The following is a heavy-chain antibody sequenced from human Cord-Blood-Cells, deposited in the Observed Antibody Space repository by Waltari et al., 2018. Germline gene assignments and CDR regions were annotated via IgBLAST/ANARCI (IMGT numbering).Heavy chain of an antibody. D-gene: IGHD6-13*01. CDR2: FDPEEGET. Sequence: QVQLVQSGAEVKKPGASVTVSCKVSGYTLTELSMHWVRQAPGKGLEWMGGFDPEEGETIYAQKFQGRVTMTEDTSTDTAYMELSSLGSEDTAVYYCATSVEAAAGFYFDYWDQGTLVTVSS. V-gene: IGHV1-24*01. CDR3: ATSVEAAAGFYFDY. CDR1: GYTLTELS. J-gene: IGHJ4*02.